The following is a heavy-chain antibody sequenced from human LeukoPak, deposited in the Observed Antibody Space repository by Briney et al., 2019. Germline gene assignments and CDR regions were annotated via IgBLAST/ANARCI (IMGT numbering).Heavy chain of an antibody. CDR2: VSTSGGST. Sequence: PGGSLRLFCAASGLTFSRYAMCWVRQAPGKGLEWVSGVSTSGGSTYYADSVKGRFTISRDNSKNTLHLQMNSLRAEDTAIYYCAKQAYDSNRPYFDYWGQGTLDSVSS. CDR1: GLTFSRYA. J-gene: IGHJ4*02. V-gene: IGHV3-23*01. D-gene: IGHD3-22*01. CDR3: AKQAYDSNRPYFDY.